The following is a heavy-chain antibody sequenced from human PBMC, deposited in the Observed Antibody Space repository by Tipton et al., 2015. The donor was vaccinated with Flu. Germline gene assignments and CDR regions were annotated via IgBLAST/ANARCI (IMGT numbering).Heavy chain of an antibody. CDR2: IYNSEYT. D-gene: IGHD2-2*01. Sequence: TLSLTCTVSGDSMNDYYWSWIRQSPGRGLEWIGYIYNSEYTKYNPSLKSRITISVDSSRKQFSLQLTSVTAADTAVYYCARDPSLGMPDYFDSWGQGTMVTASS. J-gene: IGHJ4*02. CDR3: ARDPSLGMPDYFDS. CDR1: GDSMNDYY. V-gene: IGHV4-4*08.